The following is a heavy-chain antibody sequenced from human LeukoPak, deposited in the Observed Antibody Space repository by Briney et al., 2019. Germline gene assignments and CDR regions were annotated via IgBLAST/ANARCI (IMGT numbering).Heavy chain of an antibody. D-gene: IGHD3-22*01. J-gene: IGHJ3*02. V-gene: IGHV5-51*01. CDR1: GYSFTSYW. Sequence: GESLKISCKGSGYSFTSYWIGWVRQMPGKGLEWMGIIYPGDSDTTYSPSFQGQVTISADKSISTAYLQWSSLKASDTAMYYCALGGDSTGYYLRRAFDIWGQGTMVTVSS. CDR2: IYPGDSDT. CDR3: ALGGDSTGYYLRRAFDI.